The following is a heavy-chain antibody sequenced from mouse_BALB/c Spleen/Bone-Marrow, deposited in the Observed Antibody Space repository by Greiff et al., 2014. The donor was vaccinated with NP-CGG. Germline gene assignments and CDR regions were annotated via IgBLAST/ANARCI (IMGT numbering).Heavy chain of an antibody. V-gene: IGHV1-18*01. CDR2: INPYNGGT. CDR1: GYSFTGYT. J-gene: IGHJ3*01. CDR3: ARFGADGYPRFAY. D-gene: IGHD2-3*01. Sequence: VQLQQPGPELVKPGASMKISCKASGYSFTGYTMNWVKQSHGKNLEWIGLINPYNGGTSYNQKFKGKATLTVDKSSSTAYLELLSLTSEDSAVYYCARFGADGYPRFAYWGQGTLVTVSA.